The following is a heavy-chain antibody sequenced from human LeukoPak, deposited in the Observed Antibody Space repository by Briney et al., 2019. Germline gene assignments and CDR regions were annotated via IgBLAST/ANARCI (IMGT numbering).Heavy chain of an antibody. J-gene: IGHJ4*02. CDR3: ARGFTYGSGFDY. CDR1: GGTFSSYA. Sequence: SVKVSCKSSGGTFSSYAISWVRQAPGQGLEWMGGIIPIFGTANYAQKFQGRVTITADESTSTAYMELSSLRSEDTAVYYCARGFTYGSGFDYWGQGTLVTVSS. V-gene: IGHV1-69*01. CDR2: IIPIFGTA. D-gene: IGHD3-10*01.